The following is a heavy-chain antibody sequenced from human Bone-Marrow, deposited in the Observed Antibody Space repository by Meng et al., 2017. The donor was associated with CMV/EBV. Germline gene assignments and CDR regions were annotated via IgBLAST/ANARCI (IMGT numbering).Heavy chain of an antibody. CDR2: ISYDGSNK. D-gene: IGHD3-22*01. Sequence: GESLKISCAASGFTFRSYNMIWVRQAPGKGLEWVAVISYDGSNKYYADSVKGRFTITRENSKNPLYLQMNSLRAEDTAVYYCARDFGSGYSGGAFDIWGQGTMVTVSS. CDR3: ARDFGSGYSGGAFDI. V-gene: IGHV3-30-3*01. J-gene: IGHJ3*02. CDR1: GFTFRSYN.